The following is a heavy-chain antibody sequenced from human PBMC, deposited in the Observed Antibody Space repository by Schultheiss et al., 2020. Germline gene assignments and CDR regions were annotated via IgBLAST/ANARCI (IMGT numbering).Heavy chain of an antibody. CDR2: ISSSGSTI. V-gene: IGHV3-48*04. CDR3: AREQAGVVIYYGMDV. D-gene: IGHD3-3*01. Sequence: GGSLRLSCAASGFTFSSYAMSWVRQAPGKGLEWVSYISSSGSTIYYADSVKGRFTISRDNAKNSLYLQMNSLRAEDTAVYYCAREQAGVVIYYGMDVWGQGTTVTVSS. CDR1: GFTFSSYA. J-gene: IGHJ6*02.